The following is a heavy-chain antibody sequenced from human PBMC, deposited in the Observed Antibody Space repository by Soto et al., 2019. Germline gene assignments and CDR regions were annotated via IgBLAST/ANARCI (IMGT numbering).Heavy chain of an antibody. Sequence: EVQLVESGGGLVEPGGSLRLSCAASGFTFSSAYMSWVRQAPGKGLEWVGRIKNKGNGGATDYAAPVRGRFTISRDDSKSTLYLQMNSLKIEDKAVYYCTTDLRLRRYSWNLYWGQGTLVTVSS. V-gene: IGHV3-15*07. CDR3: TTDLRLRRYSWNLY. D-gene: IGHD3-9*01. CDR1: GFTFSSAY. J-gene: IGHJ1*01. CDR2: IKNKGNGGAT.